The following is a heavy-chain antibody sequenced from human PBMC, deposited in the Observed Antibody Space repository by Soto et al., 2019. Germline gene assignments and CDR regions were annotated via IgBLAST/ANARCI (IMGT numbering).Heavy chain of an antibody. CDR3: ARVGHSAARLDS. Sequence: PGESLKISCKVSGYTFTDYWIGWVRQMPGRGLEWMGIVFPRDSKTRYSPSFQGQVTISADKSISSAYLQWSSLKASDSAMYYCARVGHSAARLDSWGQGTPVTVSS. V-gene: IGHV5-51*01. D-gene: IGHD6-6*01. J-gene: IGHJ4*02. CDR2: VFPRDSKT. CDR1: GYTFTDYW.